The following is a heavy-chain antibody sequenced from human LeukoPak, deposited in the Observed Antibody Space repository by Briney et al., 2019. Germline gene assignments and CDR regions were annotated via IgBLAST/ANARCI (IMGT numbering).Heavy chain of an antibody. CDR1: GFTFSSYS. CDR2: VSSFSDTI. J-gene: IGHJ4*02. V-gene: IGHV3-48*04. CDR3: AKDILEAGLFFDY. D-gene: IGHD6-13*01. Sequence: PGGSLRLSCVASGFTFSSYSISWIRQAPGKGLEWVSFVSSFSDTIEYADSVKGQFTIARDNAENSVSLQMNSLRAEDTAVYYCAKDILEAGLFFDYWGLGTLVTVSS.